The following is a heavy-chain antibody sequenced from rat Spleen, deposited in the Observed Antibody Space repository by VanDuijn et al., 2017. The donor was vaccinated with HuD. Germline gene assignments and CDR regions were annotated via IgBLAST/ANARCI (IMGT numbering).Heavy chain of an antibody. V-gene: IGHV5-31*01. CDR2: ITHTGGIT. D-gene: IGHD3-8*01. Sequence: EVELVESGGGLVQPGRSLKLSCVASGFTFNNYWMTWIRQAPGKGLKWVASITHTGGITYYADSVKGRFTISRDNAKTTLYLQMNSLRSEDTATYYCTRDIPFDYWGQGVMVTVSS. CDR1: GFTFNNYW. CDR3: TRDIPFDY. J-gene: IGHJ2*01.